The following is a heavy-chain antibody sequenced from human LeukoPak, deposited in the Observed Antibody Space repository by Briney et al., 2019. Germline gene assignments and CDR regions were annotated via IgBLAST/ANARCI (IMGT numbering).Heavy chain of an antibody. D-gene: IGHD6-13*01. J-gene: IGHJ5*02. CDR1: GFTVSDNY. CDR3: AKDIQFSGYLGS. CDR2: IYSSGTT. Sequence: GGSLRLSCAVSGFTVSDNYMIWVRQAPGKGLEWVSIIYSSGTTYNANSVKGRFTISRDNAKNSLYLQMNSLRAEDTAVYYCAKDIQFSGYLGSWGQGTLVTVSS. V-gene: IGHV3-66*01.